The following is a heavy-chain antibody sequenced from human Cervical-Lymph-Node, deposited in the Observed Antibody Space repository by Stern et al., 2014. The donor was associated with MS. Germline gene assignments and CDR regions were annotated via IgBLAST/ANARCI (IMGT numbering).Heavy chain of an antibody. CDR1: GYTFTNYA. D-gene: IGHD3-22*01. Sequence: VQLVQSGSELKKPGASVKVSCKASGYTFTNYAVNWVRQAPGQGLERIGWISTNTGDPDYAQGFTGRFVFSMDTSVSTAYLQISSLKAEDTAVYYCARPNDSSGLFDQWGQGTLVTVSS. CDR3: ARPNDSSGLFDQ. CDR2: ISTNTGDP. V-gene: IGHV7-4-1*02. J-gene: IGHJ5*02.